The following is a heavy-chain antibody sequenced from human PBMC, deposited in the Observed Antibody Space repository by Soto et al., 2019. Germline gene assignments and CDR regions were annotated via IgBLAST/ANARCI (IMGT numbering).Heavy chain of an antibody. CDR2: IMPIIGTA. CDR3: ARDLEFRDGNISHLDY. V-gene: IGHV1-69*01. CDR1: GGTFSSHV. J-gene: IGHJ4*02. D-gene: IGHD3-10*01. Sequence: QVQLVQSGAEVKKPGSSVKVSCKASGGTFSSHVFNWVRQAPGQGLEWMGGIMPIIGTANYAQKFQVRVTITAGESTSTAYMELSSLRCEDTAVYYCARDLEFRDGNISHLDYWGQGTLVTVSS.